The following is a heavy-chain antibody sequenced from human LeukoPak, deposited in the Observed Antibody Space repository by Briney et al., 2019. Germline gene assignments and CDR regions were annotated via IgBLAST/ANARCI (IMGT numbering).Heavy chain of an antibody. J-gene: IGHJ6*02. CDR3: ARTNILLSGTDV. CDR1: GGSISSGGYY. CDR2: IYHSGST. V-gene: IGHV4-31*03. Sequence: SETLSLTCTVSGGSISSGGYYWSWIRQHPGKGLEWIGYIYHSGSTYYNPSLKSRVIISVDTSKNQFYLKLRSVTTADMAVYYCARTNILLSGTDVWGQGTTVTVSS. D-gene: IGHD1/OR15-1a*01.